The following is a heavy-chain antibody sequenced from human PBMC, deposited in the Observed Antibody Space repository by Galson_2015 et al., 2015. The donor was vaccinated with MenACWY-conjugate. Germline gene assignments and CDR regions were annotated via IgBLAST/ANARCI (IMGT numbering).Heavy chain of an antibody. Sequence: SLRLSCAASGFTFSSFRMNWVRQAPGKGLEWVSPISATSATIYYADSVKGRFTISRDNAKNSLYLQMNSLRAEDTAVYYCARTAGSVPPWGLGTLVTVSS. J-gene: IGHJ5*02. CDR1: GFTFSSFR. D-gene: IGHD6-13*01. V-gene: IGHV3-21*01. CDR2: ISATSATI. CDR3: ARTAGSVPP.